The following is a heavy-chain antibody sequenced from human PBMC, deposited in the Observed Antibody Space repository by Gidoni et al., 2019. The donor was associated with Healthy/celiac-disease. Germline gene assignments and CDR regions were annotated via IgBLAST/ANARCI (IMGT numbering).Heavy chain of an antibody. V-gene: IGHV1-8*01. CDR2: MNPNSGNT. CDR3: ARVGVSYDFWSGYYIDYYGMDV. Sequence: QVQLVQSGAEVKKPGASVKVSCKASGYTFTSYQINWVRQATGQGLEWMGWMNPNSGNTGYAQKFQGRVTMTRNTSISTAYMELSSLRSEDTAVYYCARVGVSYDFWSGYYIDYYGMDVWGQGTTVTVSS. J-gene: IGHJ6*02. CDR1: GYTFTSYQ. D-gene: IGHD3-3*01.